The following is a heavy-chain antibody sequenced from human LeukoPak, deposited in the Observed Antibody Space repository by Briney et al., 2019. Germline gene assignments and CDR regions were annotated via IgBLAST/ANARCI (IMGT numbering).Heavy chain of an antibody. V-gene: IGHV3-7*01. Sequence: GGSLRLSCAASGFTFSNYWLTWVRQAPGQGLEWVANIKQDGSEKHYVDSVEGRFTISRDNAKNSLYLQMNSLRAEDTAVYYCARDFVPHYYDSSGYYPVNWFDPWGQGTLVTVSS. J-gene: IGHJ5*02. CDR3: ARDFVPHYYDSSGYYPVNWFDP. CDR1: GFTFSNYW. D-gene: IGHD3-22*01. CDR2: IKQDGSEK.